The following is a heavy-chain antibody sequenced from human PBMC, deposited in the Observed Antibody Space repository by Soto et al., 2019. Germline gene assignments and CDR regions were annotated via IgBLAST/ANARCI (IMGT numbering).Heavy chain of an antibody. Sequence: SETLSLTCTVSGGSISSYYWSWIRQPPGKGLECIGYIYYSGSTNYNPSLKSRVTISVDTSKNQFSLKLSSVTAADTAVYYCARHPRECSGGSCYPYYYYYMDVWGKGTTVTVSS. CDR3: ARHPRECSGGSCYPYYYYYMDV. CDR1: GGSISSYY. J-gene: IGHJ6*03. D-gene: IGHD2-15*01. CDR2: IYYSGST. V-gene: IGHV4-59*08.